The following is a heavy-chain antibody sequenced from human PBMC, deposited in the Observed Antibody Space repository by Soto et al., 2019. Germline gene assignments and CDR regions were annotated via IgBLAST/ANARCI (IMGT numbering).Heavy chain of an antibody. D-gene: IGHD3-10*01. CDR2: IHSDGSAT. V-gene: IGHV3-74*01. J-gene: IGHJ4*02. CDR3: ARGDRGAFDD. CDR1: GFTFSYYW. Sequence: EVQLVESGGDLVQPGGSLRLSCAASGFTFSYYWMHWVRQPPGKGLVWVSRIHSDGSATTYADSVKGRFTISRDNAKNRLYLQMKSLTADDTAVYYCARGDRGAFDDWGQGTLVTVSS.